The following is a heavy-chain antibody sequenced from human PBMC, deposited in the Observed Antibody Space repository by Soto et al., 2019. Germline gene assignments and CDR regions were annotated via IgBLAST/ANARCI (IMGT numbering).Heavy chain of an antibody. V-gene: IGHV3-64D*08. D-gene: IGHD1-1*01. J-gene: IGHJ4*02. CDR3: VKDYHDWNPPNCFDH. Sequence: GGSLRLSCSASGFIFWNFVMHWVRQSPGKRHEYISAISSNGGNTFYSDSVKGRFVVSRDNSKNTLYLQMSGLRAEDTAVYYCVKDYHDWNPPNCFDHWGLGTLVTVSS. CDR1: GFIFWNFV. CDR2: ISSNGGNT.